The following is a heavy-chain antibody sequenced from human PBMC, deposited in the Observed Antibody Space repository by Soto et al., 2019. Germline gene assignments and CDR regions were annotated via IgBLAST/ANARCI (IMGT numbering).Heavy chain of an antibody. CDR3: VGRLISVPGRDP. J-gene: IGHJ5*02. V-gene: IGHV3-74*01. Sequence: AGAASGLTFATYWRRWVRQAPGKGLVWVSRINTDGSRTDYADSAQGRFTISRDNAKNTVYLQISSLRAEDTAMYYCVGRLISVPGRDPWGQGTLVTVSS. CDR2: INTDGSRT. CDR1: GLTFATYW. D-gene: IGHD6-19*01.